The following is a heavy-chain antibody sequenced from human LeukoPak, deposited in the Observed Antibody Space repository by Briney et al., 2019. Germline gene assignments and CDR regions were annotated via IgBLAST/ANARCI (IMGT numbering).Heavy chain of an antibody. CDR1: GYSISSGYY. J-gene: IGHJ4*02. CDR3: ARDPGGVGATGY. D-gene: IGHD1-26*01. V-gene: IGHV4-38-2*02. CDR2: IYHSGST. Sequence: SETLSLTCAVSGYSISSGYYWGWIRPPPEKGLEWIGSIYHSGSTYYNPSLKSRVTISVDTSKNQFSLKLSSVTAADTAVYYCARDPGGVGATGYWGQGTLVTVSS.